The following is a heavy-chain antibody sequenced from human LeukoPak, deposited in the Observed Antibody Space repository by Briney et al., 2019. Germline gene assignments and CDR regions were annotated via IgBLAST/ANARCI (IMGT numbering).Heavy chain of an antibody. D-gene: IGHD4-23*01. CDR3: ARVSHDYGGNPLYYYMDV. V-gene: IGHV1-18*01. CDR1: GYTFTSYG. J-gene: IGHJ6*03. Sequence: ASVKVSCKASGYTFTSYGISWVRQAPGQGLEWMGWISAYNGNTNYAQKLQGRVTMTTNTSTSTAYMELRSLRSDDTAVYYCARVSHDYGGNPLYYYMDVWGKGTTVTVSS. CDR2: ISAYNGNT.